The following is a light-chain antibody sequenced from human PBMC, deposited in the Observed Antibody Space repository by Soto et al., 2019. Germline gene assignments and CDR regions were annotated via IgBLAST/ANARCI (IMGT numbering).Light chain of an antibody. J-gene: IGKJ2*01. V-gene: IGKV3-20*01. CDR3: QHYGSSPYT. CDR2: GAS. CDR1: QSVRNNY. Sequence: EILLTQSPSTLSLSPGERATLSCRASQSVRNNYLAWYRQQRPGQAPRLLIYGASGRATGIPDRFSGSGSATDFTLTISILEPEDFALYYCQHYGSSPYTFGQGTKLEI.